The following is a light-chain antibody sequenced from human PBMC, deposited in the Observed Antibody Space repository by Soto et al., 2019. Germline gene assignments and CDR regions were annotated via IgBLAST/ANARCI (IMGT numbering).Light chain of an antibody. J-gene: IGKJ2*01. Sequence: VVLTQSPATLSVSPGERVTLSCRASQNISDNYLVWYQQKPGQAPRLRIYGASGRATGIPDRFSGRGSGTEFTLTISSLQSGDIAVYYCQQYSSWYTFGQGTKLEIK. V-gene: IGKV3-15*01. CDR2: GAS. CDR3: QQYSSWYT. CDR1: QNISDN.